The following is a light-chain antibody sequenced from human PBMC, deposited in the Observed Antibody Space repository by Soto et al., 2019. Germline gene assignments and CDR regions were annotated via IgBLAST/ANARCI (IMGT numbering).Light chain of an antibody. CDR2: GAS. J-gene: IGKJ2*01. CDR3: QQYGGSPYT. V-gene: IGKV3-20*01. CDR1: QSVTSNF. Sequence: ENVLTQSPGTLSLSPGEKATLSCRASQSVTSNFLIWYPQKPGQAPRLLIYGASTRATGIPDRFSGSGSGTAFTLTISRLEPEDFPVYYCQQYGGSPYTFGQGTTLEIK.